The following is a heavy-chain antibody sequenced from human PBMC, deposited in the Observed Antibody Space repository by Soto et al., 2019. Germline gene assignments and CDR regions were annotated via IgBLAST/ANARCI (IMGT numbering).Heavy chain of an antibody. CDR1: GFTVSSNY. D-gene: IGHD2-8*01. Sequence: EVQLVESGGGLIQPGGSLRLSCAASGFTVSSNYMSWVRQAPGKGLEWVSVIYSGGSTYYADSVKGRFTISRDKSKNTLYLQMNSLRAEDTAVYYCAREIGEYCTNGVCYTPYYFDYWGQGTLVTVSS. V-gene: IGHV3-53*01. CDR3: AREIGEYCTNGVCYTPYYFDY. CDR2: IYSGGST. J-gene: IGHJ4*02.